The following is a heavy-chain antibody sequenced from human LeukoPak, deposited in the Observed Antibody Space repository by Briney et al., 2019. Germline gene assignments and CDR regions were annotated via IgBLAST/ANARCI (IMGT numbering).Heavy chain of an antibody. D-gene: IGHD5-24*01. CDR3: ARAGIMATTPFGY. CDR1: GDSTSSNY. Sequence: SETLSLTRTDSGDSTSSNYWCWIRQPPGKGLEWIGYIFYTGSTNHTPSLTSRVTISVDTSMNQFSLRLSSVTAAHTARYYIARAGIMATTPFGYWGEGTLVSVPS. J-gene: IGHJ4*02. CDR2: IFYTGST. V-gene: IGHV4-59*01.